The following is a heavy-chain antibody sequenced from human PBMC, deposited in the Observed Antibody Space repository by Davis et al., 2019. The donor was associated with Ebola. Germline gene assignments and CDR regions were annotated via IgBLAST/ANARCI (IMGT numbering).Heavy chain of an antibody. J-gene: IGHJ6*02. CDR3: ARDHGSGRYYYYNGMEV. CDR1: GGSISSYY. V-gene: IGHV4-59*01. Sequence: SETLSLTCTVSGGSISSYYCSCIRQPPGKGLEWIGYIYYSGSTNYNPSLKSRVTKSVDTSKNQCSLKLSSVTAADTAVYYCARDHGSGRYYYYNGMEVWGQGTTVTVSS. CDR2: IYYSGST. D-gene: IGHD3-10*01.